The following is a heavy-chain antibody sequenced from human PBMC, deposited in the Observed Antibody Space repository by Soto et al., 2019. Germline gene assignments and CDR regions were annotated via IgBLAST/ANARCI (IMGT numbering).Heavy chain of an antibody. D-gene: IGHD3-3*01. J-gene: IGHJ6*02. CDR1: GFTVSSNY. Sequence: GGSLRLSCAASGFTVSSNYMSWVRQAPGKGLEWVSVIYSGGSTYYADSVKGRFTISRDNSKNTLYLQMNSLRAEDTAVYYCARDSRRIFGVVIDYYYGMDVWGQGTTVTAP. CDR3: ARDSRRIFGVVIDYYYGMDV. V-gene: IGHV3-53*01. CDR2: IYSGGST.